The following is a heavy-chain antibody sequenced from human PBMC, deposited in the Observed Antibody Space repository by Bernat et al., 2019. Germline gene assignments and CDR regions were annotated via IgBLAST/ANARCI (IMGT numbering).Heavy chain of an antibody. D-gene: IGHD3-10*01. CDR1: GFTFSSYA. CDR3: AQDSGFRENCQDY. Sequence: EVQLVESGGGLVQPGGSLRLSCAASGFTFSSYAMSWVRQAPGKGLEWVSAISGSGGSTYYADSMKGRFTISRDNSKNTLYLQMNSLRAEDTAVYYCAQDSGFRENCQDYWGQGTLVTVSS. V-gene: IGHV3-23*04. CDR2: ISGSGGST. J-gene: IGHJ4*02.